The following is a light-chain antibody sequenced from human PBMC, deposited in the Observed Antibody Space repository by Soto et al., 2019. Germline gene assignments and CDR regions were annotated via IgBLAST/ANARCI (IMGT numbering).Light chain of an antibody. Sequence: EIVLTQSPGTLSLSPGERATVSCRASQTISRNYLAWYQKKPGQAPRLLIYGASTRATGIPARFSGSGSGTEFTLTISNLQSEDFALYYCQHYFNWPYTFGQGTKVDIK. CDR1: QTISRN. V-gene: IGKV3-15*01. J-gene: IGKJ2*01. CDR3: QHYFNWPYT. CDR2: GAS.